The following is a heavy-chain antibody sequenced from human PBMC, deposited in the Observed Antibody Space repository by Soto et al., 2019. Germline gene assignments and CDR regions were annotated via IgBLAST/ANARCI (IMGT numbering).Heavy chain of an antibody. CDR1: GGTFSSYA. D-gene: IGHD4-4*01. V-gene: IGHV1-69*06. CDR3: AGEFGGDYSNYDWFDP. CDR2: IIPIFGTA. Sequence: QVQLVQSGAEVKKPGSSVKVSCKASGGTFSSYAISWVRQAPGQGLEWMGGIIPIFGTANYAQKFQGRVTITVDKSTSTAYMELISRRSEDTAVYYCAGEFGGDYSNYDWFDPWGQGTLVTVSS. J-gene: IGHJ5*02.